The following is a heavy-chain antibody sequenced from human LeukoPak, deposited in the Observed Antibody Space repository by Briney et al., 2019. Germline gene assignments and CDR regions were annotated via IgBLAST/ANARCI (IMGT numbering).Heavy chain of an antibody. D-gene: IGHD3-16*01. CDR3: ARASWVSSADAVW. CDR2: MKGTGET. J-gene: IGHJ4*02. Sequence: GGSLRLSCAASGLSFSSFAMSWVRQAPARGLEGLSSMKGTGETFYADSVRGRFTLSRDDSRNTVYLQLNNLRVEDTAVYYCARASWVSSADAVWWGQGTVVTVSS. V-gene: IGHV3-23*01. CDR1: GLSFSSFA.